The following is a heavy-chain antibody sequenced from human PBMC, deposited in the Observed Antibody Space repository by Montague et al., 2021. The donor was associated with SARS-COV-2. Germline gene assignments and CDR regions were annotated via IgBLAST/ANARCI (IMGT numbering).Heavy chain of an antibody. CDR3: ARAVRVNWVPLYHYCMDV. Sequence: SVKVSCKASGYTFTSYDINWVRQATGQGLEWMGWMNPNSGNTGYAQKFQGRVTMTRNTSISTAYMELSSLRSEDTAVYYCARAVRVNWVPLYHYCMDVWGKGTTVTVSS. D-gene: IGHD7-27*01. V-gene: IGHV1-8*01. CDR2: MNPNSGNT. CDR1: GYTFTSYD. J-gene: IGHJ6*03.